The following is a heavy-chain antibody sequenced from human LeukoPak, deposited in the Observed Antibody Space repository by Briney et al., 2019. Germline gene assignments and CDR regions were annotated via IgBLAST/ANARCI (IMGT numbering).Heavy chain of an antibody. CDR3: ASLVADATFDY. J-gene: IGHJ4*02. CDR1: GASISSTSYY. Sequence: SETLSLTCSVSGASISSTSYYWGWIRQPPGKGLEWIGNIYYSGSTYYNPSLKSRVTISVDMSKNQFSLKLSSVTAADTAVYYCASLVADATFDYWGQGTLVTVSS. CDR2: IYYSGST. D-gene: IGHD5-12*01. V-gene: IGHV4-39*07.